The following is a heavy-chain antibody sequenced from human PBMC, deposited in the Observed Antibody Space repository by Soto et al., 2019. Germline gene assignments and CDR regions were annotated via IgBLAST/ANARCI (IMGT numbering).Heavy chain of an antibody. Sequence: GESLKISCKGSGYNFPTYWIAWVRQLPGKGLEWMGIIYPGESDTRYSPSFQGQVTMSAEKSNNTAYLQWSSLKASDTAIYYCARRGCSGNRCFDYWGQGTLVTVSS. CDR3: ARRGCSGNRCFDY. J-gene: IGHJ4*02. V-gene: IGHV5-51*01. D-gene: IGHD2-15*01. CDR2: IYPGESDT. CDR1: GYNFPTYW.